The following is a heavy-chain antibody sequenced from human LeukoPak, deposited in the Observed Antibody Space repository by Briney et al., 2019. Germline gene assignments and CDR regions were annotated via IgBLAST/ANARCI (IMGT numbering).Heavy chain of an antibody. CDR3: ARVSLVGARVFDY. Sequence: ASVKVSCKASGYTFTSYDINWVRQAPGQGLEWMGWINPNSGGTNYAQKFQGRVTMTRDTSISTAYMELSRLRSDDTAVYYCARVSLVGARVFDYWGQGTLVTVSS. V-gene: IGHV1-2*02. D-gene: IGHD1-26*01. CDR2: INPNSGGT. CDR1: GYTFTSYD. J-gene: IGHJ4*02.